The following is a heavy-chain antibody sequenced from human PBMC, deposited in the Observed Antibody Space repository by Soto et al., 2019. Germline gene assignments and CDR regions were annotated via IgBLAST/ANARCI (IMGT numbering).Heavy chain of an antibody. CDR1: GFIFSNFG. CDR2: IWYDGSKT. D-gene: IGHD2-15*01. CDR3: GRGHPPHCIGGSCNDY. V-gene: IGHV3-33*01. J-gene: IGHJ4*02. Sequence: QVHLVESGGGVVQPGGSLRLSCAASGFIFSNFGMHWVRQAPGKGLEWVGVIWYDGSKTVHADSVKGRFTISRDDSTNTAYLQMNSLRADDTAVYYCGRGHPPHCIGGSCNDYWGQGTLVIVSS.